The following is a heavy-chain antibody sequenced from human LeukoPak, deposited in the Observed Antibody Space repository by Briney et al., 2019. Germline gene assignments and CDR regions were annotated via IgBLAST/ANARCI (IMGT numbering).Heavy chain of an antibody. D-gene: IGHD3-3*01. J-gene: IGHJ3*02. V-gene: IGHV3-23*01. CDR3: VKDGGGYDTHDAFDI. CDR1: GFTVSSNY. CDR2: ISGSGGST. Sequence: GGSLRLSCAASGFTVSSNYMSWVRQAPGKGLEWVSAISGSGGSTYYADSVKGRFTISRDNSKNTLYLQMNKLRAEDTAVYYCVKDGGGYDTHDAFDIWGQGTMVTVSS.